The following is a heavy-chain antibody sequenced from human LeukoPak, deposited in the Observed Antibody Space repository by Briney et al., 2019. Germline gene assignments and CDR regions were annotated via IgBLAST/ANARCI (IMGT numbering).Heavy chain of an antibody. V-gene: IGHV4-61*01. CDR3: AREKTTDGWFDP. D-gene: IGHD1-14*01. J-gene: IGHJ5*02. CDR1: GGSVSSGSYY. Sequence: SETLSLTCTVSGGSVSSGSYYWSWIRQPPGKGLEWIGYIYYSGSTNYNPSLKSRVTISVDTSKNQFSLKLSSVTAADTAVYYCAREKTTDGWFDPWGQGTLVTVSS. CDR2: IYYSGST.